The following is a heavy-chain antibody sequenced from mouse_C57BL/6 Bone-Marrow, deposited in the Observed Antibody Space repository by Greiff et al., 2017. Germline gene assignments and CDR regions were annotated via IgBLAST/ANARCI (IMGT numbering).Heavy chain of an antibody. CDR2: FYPGSGSI. CDR3: ARHGFTTVVAPFAN. V-gene: IGHV1-62-2*01. D-gene: IGHD1-1*01. CDR1: GYTFTEYT. Sequence: QVQLKESGAELVKPGASVKLSCKASGYTFTEYTIHWVKQRSGQGLAWIGWFYPGSGSIKYNEKFKDRATLTTDKSSSTVYMELSSLTSADSAVYFCARHGFTTVVAPFANWGQGTLVTVSA. J-gene: IGHJ3*01.